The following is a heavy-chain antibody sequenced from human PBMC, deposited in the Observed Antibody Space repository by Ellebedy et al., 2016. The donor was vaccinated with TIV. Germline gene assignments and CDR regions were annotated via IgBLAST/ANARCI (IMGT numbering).Heavy chain of an antibody. J-gene: IGHJ4*02. Sequence: PGGSLRLSCAGSGFTFSSYPMSWVRQAPGKGLGWVAMIWYDGSNKYYPDSVKGRFTISRDNSQNTVYLQMSSLRAEDTAVYYCARDKGVRYIDYWGQGTLVTVSS. CDR3: ARDKGVRYIDY. V-gene: IGHV3-33*08. CDR1: GFTFSSYP. D-gene: IGHD2-8*01. CDR2: IWYDGSNK.